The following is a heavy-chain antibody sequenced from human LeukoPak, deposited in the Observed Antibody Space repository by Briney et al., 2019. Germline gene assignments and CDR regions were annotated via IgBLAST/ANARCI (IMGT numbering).Heavy chain of an antibody. CDR2: IGTAGDT. D-gene: IGHD3-22*01. CDR1: GFTFSSYD. CDR3: ARGPHYYDSSGYYYFDY. J-gene: IGHJ4*02. Sequence: PGGSLRLSCAASGFTFSSYDMHWVRQATGKGLEWVSAIGTAGDTYYPGSVKGRFTISRENAKSSLYLQMNSLRAGDTAVYYCARGPHYYDSSGYYYFDYWGQGTLVTVSS. V-gene: IGHV3-13*01.